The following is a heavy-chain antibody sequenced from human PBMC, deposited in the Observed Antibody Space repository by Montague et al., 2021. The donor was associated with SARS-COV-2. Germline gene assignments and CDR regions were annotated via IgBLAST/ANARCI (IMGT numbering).Heavy chain of an antibody. V-gene: IGHV4-59*01. D-gene: IGHD3-10*01. J-gene: IGHJ6*02. CDR2: IYYSGST. Sequence: SETLSLTCTVSSGSISSYYWSWIRQPPGKGLEWIGNIYYSGSTNYNTSLKRRVTRSVDTSKNKFSLKRSSVTAADTAVYYCAGSVVSESRRKGLWGVSSVGSFTLDVWGQGTPVTVSS. CDR3: AGSVVSESRRKGLWGVSSVGSFTLDV. CDR1: SGSISSYY.